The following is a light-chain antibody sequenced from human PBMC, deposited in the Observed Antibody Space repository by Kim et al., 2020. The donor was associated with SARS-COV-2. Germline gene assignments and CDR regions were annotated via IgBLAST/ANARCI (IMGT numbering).Light chain of an antibody. CDR3: YSYTSSSAYV. CDR2: DVS. CDR1: SSDVGDYNY. Sequence: QSALTQPASVSGSPGQSITISCTGTSSDVGDYNYVSWYQQHPGKVPKLMIYDVSKRPSGVSNRFSGSKSGNTASLTISGLQAEDEADYYCYSYTSSSAYVFGTGTKVTVL. V-gene: IGLV2-14*01. J-gene: IGLJ1*01.